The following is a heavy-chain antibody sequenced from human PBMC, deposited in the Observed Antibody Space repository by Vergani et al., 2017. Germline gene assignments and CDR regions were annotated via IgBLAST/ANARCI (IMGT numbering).Heavy chain of an antibody. D-gene: IGHD6-19*01. J-gene: IGHJ6*02. Sequence: QVQLVQSGAEVKKPGASVKVSCKVSGYTLTELSMHWVRQAPGKGLEWMGGFDPEDGETIYAQKFQGRVTMTEDTSTDTAYMERSSLRSEDTAVYYCARDLKSVAGGYYYYGMDVWGQGTTVTVAS. V-gene: IGHV1-24*01. CDR3: ARDLKSVAGGYYYYGMDV. CDR1: GYTLTELS. CDR2: FDPEDGET.